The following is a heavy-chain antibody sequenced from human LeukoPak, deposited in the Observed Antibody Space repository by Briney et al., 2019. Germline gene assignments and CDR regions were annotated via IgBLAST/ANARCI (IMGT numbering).Heavy chain of an antibody. CDR3: VKDRGHSGYDWARFDY. V-gene: IGHV3-64D*09. Sequence: QPGGSLRLSCAASGFTFSNYKMTWVRQAPGKGLEYVSAISSNGGSTHYADSVKGRFTISRDNSKNTLYLQMSSLRTEDTAVYYCVKDRGHSGYDWARFDYWGQGTLVTVSS. CDR1: GFTFSNYK. D-gene: IGHD5-12*01. J-gene: IGHJ4*02. CDR2: ISSNGGST.